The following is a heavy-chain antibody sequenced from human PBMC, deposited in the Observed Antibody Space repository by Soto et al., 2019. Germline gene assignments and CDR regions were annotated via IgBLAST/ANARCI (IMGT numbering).Heavy chain of an antibody. D-gene: IGHD6-13*01. J-gene: IGHJ4*02. Sequence: PSETLSLTCTVSGGSISSYYWSWIRQPPGKGLEWIGYIYYSGSTNYNPSLKSRVTISVDTSKNQFSLKLSSVTAADTAVYYCARGYSSYLFDYWGQGTLVTVS. V-gene: IGHV4-59*01. CDR3: ARGYSSYLFDY. CDR1: GGSISSYY. CDR2: IYYSGST.